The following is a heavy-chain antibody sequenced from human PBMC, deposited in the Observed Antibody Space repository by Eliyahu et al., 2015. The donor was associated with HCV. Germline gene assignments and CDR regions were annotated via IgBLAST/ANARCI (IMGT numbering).Heavy chain of an antibody. D-gene: IGHD6-19*01. V-gene: IGHV4-39*07. J-gene: IGHJ4*02. CDR1: GGSISSSTYY. CDR2: IYYSGST. Sequence: QLQLQESGPGLVKPSETLSLTCTVSGGSISSSTYYWGWIRQPPGKGLEWIGSIYYSGSTYYNPSLKSRVTISVDTSKNQFSLKLSSVTAADTAVYYCATLQYSSGWASDYWGQGTLVTVSS. CDR3: ATLQYSSGWASDY.